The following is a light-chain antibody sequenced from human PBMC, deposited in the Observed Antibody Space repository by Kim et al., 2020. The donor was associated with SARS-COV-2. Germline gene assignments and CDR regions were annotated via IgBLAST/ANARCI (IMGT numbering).Light chain of an antibody. V-gene: IGKV1-39*01. CDR3: QQTYDSPT. CDR2: AAS. CDR1: QSIRDY. Sequence: DIQLTQSPSSLSAFVGDTLTITCRSGQSIRDYLNWYQHKPGKAPKLLIYAASRLQSGVPSRFSGRGSGTDFTLTVRNLQPEDFATYYCQQTYDSPTFGGGTKLEIK. J-gene: IGKJ4*01.